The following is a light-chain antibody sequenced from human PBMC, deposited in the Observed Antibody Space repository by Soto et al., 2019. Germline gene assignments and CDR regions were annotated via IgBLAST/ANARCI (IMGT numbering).Light chain of an antibody. CDR3: GTWDSSLSIFV. J-gene: IGLJ1*01. CDR2: END. CDR1: SSNIGKYY. V-gene: IGLV1-51*02. Sequence: QSALTQPRSVSASPGQKVTMSCSGDSSNIGKYYVSWHQQLPGTAPKLLIYENDKRPSGIPDRFSGSKSGTSATLGITGLQTGDEADYYCGTWDSSLSIFVFGTGTKVTVL.